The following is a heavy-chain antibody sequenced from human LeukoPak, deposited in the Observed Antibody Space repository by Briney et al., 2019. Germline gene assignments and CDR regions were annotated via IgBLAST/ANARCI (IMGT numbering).Heavy chain of an antibody. V-gene: IGHV3-7*05. J-gene: IGHJ4*02. CDR3: ARDQDAHSSGWYGVFDY. CDR1: GFTFSNYW. D-gene: IGHD6-19*01. CDR2: MNQDGSEK. Sequence: GGSQRLSCAASGFTFSNYWMTWVRQAPGKGLEWVANMNQDGSEKNYVDSVKGRFTISRDNAKNSLYLQMNSLIAKDTAVYYCARDQDAHSSGWYGVFDYWGQGTLVTVSS.